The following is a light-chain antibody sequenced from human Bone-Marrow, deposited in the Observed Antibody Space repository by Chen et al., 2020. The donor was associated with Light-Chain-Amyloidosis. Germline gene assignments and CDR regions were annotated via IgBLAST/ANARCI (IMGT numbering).Light chain of an antibody. Sequence: QSALNQPDSVSGSSGQSITISCPGTSSDVGGYNYVSWYQQHPGKTPKLMIYDVSNRPSGVSNRFSCSKSGNSASLTISGRQAEDEAAYYCSSYTSSSPVVFGGGTKLTVL. J-gene: IGLJ2*01. CDR2: DVS. CDR3: SSYTSSSPVV. CDR1: SSDVGGYNY. V-gene: IGLV2-14*01.